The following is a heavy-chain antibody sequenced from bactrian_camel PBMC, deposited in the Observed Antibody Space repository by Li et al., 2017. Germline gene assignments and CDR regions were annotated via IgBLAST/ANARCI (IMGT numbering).Heavy chain of an antibody. CDR2: IDSDGST. V-gene: IGHV3S6*01. J-gene: IGHJ4*01. D-gene: IGHD1*01. CDR1: GYTASSYC. Sequence: HVQLVESGGGSVQAGGSLRLSCAASGYTASSYCMSWFRQASGEEREGVAHIDSDGSTNYADSVKGRFSLSQDHATNTLYLQIDSLKPEDTAMYYCTARRWFCAGDYKPDYWGQGTQVTVS. CDR3: TARRWFCAGDYKPDY.